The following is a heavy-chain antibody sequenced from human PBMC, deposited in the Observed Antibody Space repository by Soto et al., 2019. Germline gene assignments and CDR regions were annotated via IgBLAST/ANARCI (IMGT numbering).Heavy chain of an antibody. D-gene: IGHD6-19*01. V-gene: IGHV3-53*01. CDR1: GFIVSSYY. J-gene: IGHJ3*01. Sequence: GGSLRLSCAGSGFIVSSYYMSWVRQAPGKGLEWISVIYSGGSTYYADSGKGRFTISRDNSENTLYLQLNSLRAEDTAVYYCAKSGGNGWFADAFDVWGQGTMVTVSS. CDR2: IYSGGST. CDR3: AKSGGNGWFADAFDV.